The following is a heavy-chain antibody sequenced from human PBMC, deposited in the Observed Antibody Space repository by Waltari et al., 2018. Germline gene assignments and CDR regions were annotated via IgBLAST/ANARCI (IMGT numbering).Heavy chain of an antibody. D-gene: IGHD6-13*01. Sequence: EVQLVESGGGLVQPGGSLRLSCAASGFTFSSYAMSWVRQAPGKGLEWVSAISGSGGSTYYADSVKGRFTISRDNSKNTLYLQMNSLRAEDTAVYCCAARQLVRFDYYYMDVWGKGTTVTVSS. CDR2: ISGSGGST. CDR3: AARQLVRFDYYYMDV. V-gene: IGHV3-23*04. J-gene: IGHJ6*03. CDR1: GFTFSSYA.